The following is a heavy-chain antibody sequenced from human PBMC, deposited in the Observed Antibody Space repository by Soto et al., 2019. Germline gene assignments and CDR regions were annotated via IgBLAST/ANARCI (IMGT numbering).Heavy chain of an antibody. D-gene: IGHD2-2*01. CDR2: ISAVNGNT. V-gene: IGHV1-18*01. Sequence: ASVKVSCKASGYTFSNYGISWVRQAPGQGLEWMGWISAVNGNTNYAQKLQGRVTMTTDTSTSTAYMDLRSLRSDDTAVYYCTRVASTGWDYWGQGTLVTSPQ. CDR3: TRVASTGWDY. J-gene: IGHJ4*02. CDR1: GYTFSNYG.